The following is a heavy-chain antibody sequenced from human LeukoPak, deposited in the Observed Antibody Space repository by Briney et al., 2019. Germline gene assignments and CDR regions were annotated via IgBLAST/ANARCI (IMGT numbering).Heavy chain of an antibody. D-gene: IGHD3-10*01. CDR2: IIPIFGTA. Sequence: SVKVSCKASGGTFSSYAISWVRQAPGQGLEWMGRIIPIFGTANCAQKFQGRVTITTDESTSTAYMELSSLRSEDTAVYYCVKGSSKTAFDYWGQGTLVTVSS. CDR1: GGTFSSYA. CDR3: VKGSSKTAFDY. V-gene: IGHV1-69*05. J-gene: IGHJ4*02.